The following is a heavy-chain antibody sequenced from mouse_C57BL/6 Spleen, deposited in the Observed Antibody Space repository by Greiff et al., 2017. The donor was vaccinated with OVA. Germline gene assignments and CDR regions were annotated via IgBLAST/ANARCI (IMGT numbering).Heavy chain of an antibody. D-gene: IGHD5-1*01. CDR1: GYTFTDYE. CDR3: TREGYLYYYAMDY. Sequence: QVQLKESGAELVRPGASVTLSCKASGYTFTDYEMHWVKQTPVHGLEWIGAIDPDTGGTAYNQKFKGKAILTADKSSSTAYMELRSLTSYDSAVYYCTREGYLYYYAMDYWGQGTSVTVSS. CDR2: IDPDTGGT. V-gene: IGHV1-15*01. J-gene: IGHJ4*01.